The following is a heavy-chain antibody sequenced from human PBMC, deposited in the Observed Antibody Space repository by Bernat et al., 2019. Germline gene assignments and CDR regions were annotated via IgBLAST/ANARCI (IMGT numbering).Heavy chain of an antibody. V-gene: IGHV3-11*06. D-gene: IGHD6-19*01. CDR1: GFTFSDYY. CDR2: ISSSSTCT. Sequence: QVQLVESGGGLVKPGGSLRLSCAASGFTFSDYYMSWIRQAPGKGLEWVSYISSSSTCTNYADSVKGRFTISRDNAKKSLFLQMNSLRAEDTAVYYCARDLIAVAGILAPSDYWGQGTLVTVSS. J-gene: IGHJ4*02. CDR3: ARDLIAVAGILAPSDY.